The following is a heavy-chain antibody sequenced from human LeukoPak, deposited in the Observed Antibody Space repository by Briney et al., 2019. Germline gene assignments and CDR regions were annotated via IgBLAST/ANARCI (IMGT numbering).Heavy chain of an antibody. CDR1: GFTFSSYA. Sequence: PGGSLRLSCAASGFTFSSYAMSWVRQAPGKGLEWVSAISGSGGSTYYAGPVKGRFTISRDNSKNTLYLQMNSLRAEDTAVYYCVKGVKWELPFDYWGQGTLVTVSS. J-gene: IGHJ4*02. CDR3: VKGVKWELPFDY. V-gene: IGHV3-23*01. CDR2: ISGSGGST. D-gene: IGHD1-26*01.